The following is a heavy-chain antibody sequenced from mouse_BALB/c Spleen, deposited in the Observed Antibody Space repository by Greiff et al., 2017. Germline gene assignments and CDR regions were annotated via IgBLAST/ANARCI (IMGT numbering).Heavy chain of an antibody. CDR3: ARSLLRLPYFDY. J-gene: IGHJ2*01. Sequence: EVHLVESGPGLVKPSQSLSLTCTVTGYSITSDYAWNWIRQFPGNKLEWMGYISYSGSTSYNPSLKSRISITRDTSKNQFFLQLNSVTTEDTATYYCARSLLRLPYFDYWGQGTTLTVSS. D-gene: IGHD1-2*01. CDR2: ISYSGST. CDR1: GYSITSDYA. V-gene: IGHV3-2*02.